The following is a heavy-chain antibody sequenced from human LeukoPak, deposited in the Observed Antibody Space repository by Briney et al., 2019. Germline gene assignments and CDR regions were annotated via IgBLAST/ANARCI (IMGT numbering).Heavy chain of an antibody. CDR2: ISSSSTYI. Sequence: GGSLRLSCAASGFTFSSYTMNWVRQAPGKGPEWVSSISSSSTYIYYADSVRGRFTISRDNAKSSLYLQLNSLTAEDTAVYYCTREDNWYFDLWGRGTLVTVSS. J-gene: IGHJ2*01. V-gene: IGHV3-21*04. CDR1: GFTFSSYT. CDR3: TREDNWYFDL.